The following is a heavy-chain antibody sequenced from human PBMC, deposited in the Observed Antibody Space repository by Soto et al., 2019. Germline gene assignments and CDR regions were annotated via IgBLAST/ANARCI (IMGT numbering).Heavy chain of an antibody. CDR3: ARGGAYIYGPQYD. Sequence: EVQLVESGGGLVQPGGSLRLSCATSGFSFSGYWIHWVRQAPGKGLMWVSHINGDGSSTNYADSVKGRFTISRDYAKNTLYLQMNSLRVEDTAVYYCARGGAYIYGPQYDWGQGTLVTVSS. V-gene: IGHV3-74*01. CDR2: INGDGSST. CDR1: GFSFSGYW. J-gene: IGHJ4*02. D-gene: IGHD5-18*01.